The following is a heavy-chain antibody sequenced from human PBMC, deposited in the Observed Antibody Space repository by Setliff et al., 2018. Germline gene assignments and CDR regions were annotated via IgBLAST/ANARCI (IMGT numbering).Heavy chain of an antibody. CDR2: IYYRGDT. D-gene: IGHD1-1*01. J-gene: IGHJ4*02. V-gene: IGHV4-39*01. CDR1: GASLSSGTYY. CDR3: ARTGTYRYFDY. Sequence: PSETLSLTCTVSGASLSSGTYYWGWIRQPPGKGLEWIGRIYYRGDTYYNASLKGRLTISVDTAQNQFSLRLTSVTAADTAVYYCARTGTYRYFDYWGQGALGTVS.